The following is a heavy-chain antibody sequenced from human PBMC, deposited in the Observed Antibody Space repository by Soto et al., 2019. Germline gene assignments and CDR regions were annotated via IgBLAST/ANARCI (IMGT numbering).Heavy chain of an antibody. Sequence: ASVKVSCKASGYTFTSYGISWVRQAPGQGLEWMGWISAYNGNTNYAQKLQGRVTMTTDTSTSTAYMELRSLRSGDTAVYYCARARSGYSYGALDYWGQGTLVTVSS. CDR3: ARARSGYSYGALDY. V-gene: IGHV1-18*04. CDR1: GYTFTSYG. CDR2: ISAYNGNT. D-gene: IGHD5-18*01. J-gene: IGHJ4*02.